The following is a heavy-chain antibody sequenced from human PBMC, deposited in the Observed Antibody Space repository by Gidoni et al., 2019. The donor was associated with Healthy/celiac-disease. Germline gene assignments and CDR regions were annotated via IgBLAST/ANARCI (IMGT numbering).Heavy chain of an antibody. J-gene: IGHJ4*02. CDR3: TTGPLVVITTGPDY. D-gene: IGHD3-22*01. V-gene: IGHV3-15*01. Sequence: EVQLVESGGGLVKPGGSLRLSGAASGFTLRKAWMSWVRQAPGMGLGWVGLIKSKTDCGTTNYAAPVKGRFTISRDDSKNTLYLQMNSLKTDATAVYYCTTGPLVVITTGPDYWGQGTLVTVSS. CDR2: IKSKTDCGTT. CDR1: GFTLRKAW.